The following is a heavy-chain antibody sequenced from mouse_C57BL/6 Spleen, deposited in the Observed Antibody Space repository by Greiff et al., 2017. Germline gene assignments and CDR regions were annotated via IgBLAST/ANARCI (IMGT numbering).Heavy chain of an antibody. CDR3: ARDSSGYVYAMDY. CDR2: IYPGSGST. J-gene: IGHJ4*01. Sequence: QVQLQQPGAELVKPGASVKMSCKASGYTFTSYWITWVKQRPGQGLEWIGDIYPGSGSTNYNEKFKSKATLTVDTSSSTAYMQLSSLTSEDSAVYYCARDSSGYVYAMDYWGQGTSVTVSS. D-gene: IGHD3-2*02. V-gene: IGHV1-55*01. CDR1: GYTFTSYW.